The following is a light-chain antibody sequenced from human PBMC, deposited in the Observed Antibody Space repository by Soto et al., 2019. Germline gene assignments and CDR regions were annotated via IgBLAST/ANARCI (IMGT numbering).Light chain of an antibody. CDR1: QTVSSW. Sequence: DVQMPQSPSTLSGSVGDRVTITCRASQTVSSWLAWYQQKPGKVPKLLIYAASTLHSGVPSRFSGSGSGTHFTLTISNLQPEDCATYFCQQSYNSPPTFGRGTKV. CDR3: QQSYNSPPT. CDR2: AAS. J-gene: IGKJ1*01. V-gene: IGKV1-39*01.